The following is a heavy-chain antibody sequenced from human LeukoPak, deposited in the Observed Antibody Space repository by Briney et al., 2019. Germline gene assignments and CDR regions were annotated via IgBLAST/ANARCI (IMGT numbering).Heavy chain of an antibody. CDR2: ISSSGDT. V-gene: IGHV3-23*01. J-gene: IGHJ4*02. Sequence: GSLRLSCGASGFTFSTYWMSWVRQAPGKGLEWLSAISSSGDTYYADSVRGRFTISRDNSKNTLYLQMNRLRAEDTAVYYCAKDAVGATAYYFDCWGQGALVSVSS. D-gene: IGHD1-26*01. CDR1: GFTFSTYW. CDR3: AKDAVGATAYYFDC.